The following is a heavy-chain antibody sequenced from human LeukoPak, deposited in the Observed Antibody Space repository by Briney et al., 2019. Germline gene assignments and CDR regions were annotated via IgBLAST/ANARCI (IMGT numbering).Heavy chain of an antibody. CDR1: GFTFSSYE. CDR3: ASRVAFDI. V-gene: IGHV3-48*03. D-gene: IGHD3-3*01. CDR2: ISSSGSTI. Sequence: GGYLRLSCAASGFTFSSYEMNWVRQAPGKGLEWVSYISSSGSTIYYADSVKGRFTISRDNAKNSLFLQMNSLTVEDTAVYCCASRVAFDIWGLGTMVTVSS. J-gene: IGHJ3*02.